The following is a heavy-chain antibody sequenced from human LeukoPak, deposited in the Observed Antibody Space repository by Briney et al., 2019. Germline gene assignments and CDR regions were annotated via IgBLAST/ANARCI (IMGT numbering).Heavy chain of an antibody. CDR2: IYYSGST. D-gene: IGHD5-12*01. CDR1: GGSISSSSYY. V-gene: IGHV4-39*01. CDR3: ARGRNGRGGYVNI. Sequence: RASETLSLTCTVSGGSISSSSYYWGWIRQPPGKGREWIGSIYYSGSTYYNPSLKSRVTISVHTSKNQFYLKLSYVTAEDTAVYYCARGRNGRGGYVNIWGQGTMVTVSS. J-gene: IGHJ3*02.